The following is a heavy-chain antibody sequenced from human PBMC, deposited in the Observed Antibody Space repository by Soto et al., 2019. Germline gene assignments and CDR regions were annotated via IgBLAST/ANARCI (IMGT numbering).Heavy chain of an antibody. Sequence: PSETLSLTCAVYGGSFSGYYWSWIRQPPGKGLEWIGEINHSGSTNYNPSLKSRVTISVDTSKNQFSLKLSSVTAADTAVYYCARGPAQLDFVVVVAATPPTGYFQHWGQGTLVTVSS. V-gene: IGHV4-34*01. CDR3: ARGPAQLDFVVVVAATPPTGYFQH. D-gene: IGHD2-15*01. CDR2: INHSGST. J-gene: IGHJ1*01. CDR1: GGSFSGYY.